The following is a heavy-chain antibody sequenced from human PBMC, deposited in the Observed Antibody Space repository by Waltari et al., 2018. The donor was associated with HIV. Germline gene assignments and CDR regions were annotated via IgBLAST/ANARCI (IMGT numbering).Heavy chain of an antibody. CDR3: ARIMGYEGGDFDY. CDR1: GGSISSSSYY. CDR2: FYYSGGT. V-gene: IGHV4-39*01. J-gene: IGHJ4*02. Sequence: QLQLQESGPGLVKPSETLSLNCTVSGGSISSSSYYWGWIRPTPGKGLEWIGRFYYSGGTDNNPSLKSRVTISVDTSKNQFSLKLRSVTAADTAVYYCARIMGYEGGDFDYWGQGTLVTVSS. D-gene: IGHD2-2*01.